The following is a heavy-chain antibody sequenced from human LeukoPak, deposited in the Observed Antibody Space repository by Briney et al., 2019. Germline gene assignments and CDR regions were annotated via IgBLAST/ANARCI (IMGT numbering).Heavy chain of an antibody. Sequence: PSETLSLTCAVYGGSFSGYYWSWIRQPPGKGLEWIGSIYYSGSTYYNPSLKSRVTISVDTSKNQFSLKLSSVTAADTAVYYCARVLAVSTGYYYYMDVWGKGTTVTVSS. D-gene: IGHD2-15*01. CDR3: ARVLAVSTGYYYYMDV. J-gene: IGHJ6*03. CDR1: GGSFSGYY. CDR2: IYYSGST. V-gene: IGHV4-34*01.